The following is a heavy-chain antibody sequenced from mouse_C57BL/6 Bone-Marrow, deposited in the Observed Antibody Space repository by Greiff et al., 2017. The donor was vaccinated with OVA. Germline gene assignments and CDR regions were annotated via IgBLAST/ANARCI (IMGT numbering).Heavy chain of an antibody. CDR1: GFTFSSYA. J-gene: IGHJ2*01. Sequence: EVHLVESGEGLVKPGGSLKLSCAASGFTFSSYAMSWVRQTPEKRLEWVAYISSGGDYIYYADTVKGRFTISGDNARNTLYLQMSSLKSEDTAMYYCTRAWYPYYFDYWGQGTTLTVSS. V-gene: IGHV5-9-1*02. CDR2: ISSGGDYI. CDR3: TRAWYPYYFDY. D-gene: IGHD2-1*01.